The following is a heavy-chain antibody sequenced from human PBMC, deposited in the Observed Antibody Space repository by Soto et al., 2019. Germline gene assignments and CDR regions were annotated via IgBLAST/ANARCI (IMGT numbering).Heavy chain of an antibody. Sequence: QVQLVESGGGVVQPGRSLRLSCAASGFTFSNYIMHWVRQAPGKGLEWVAFILDDGNNKYYADSVKGRFTISRDNSKNKLYLQMNSLRTEDTAVYYCARDDEDGSYCDLGYWGQGTLVTVSS. CDR3: ARDDEDGSYCDLGY. CDR1: GFTFSNYI. CDR2: ILDDGNNK. V-gene: IGHV3-30-3*01. J-gene: IGHJ4*02. D-gene: IGHD3-10*01.